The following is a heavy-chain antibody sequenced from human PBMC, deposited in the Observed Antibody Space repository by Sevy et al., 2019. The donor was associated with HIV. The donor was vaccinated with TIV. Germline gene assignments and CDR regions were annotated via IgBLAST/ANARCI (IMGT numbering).Heavy chain of an antibody. V-gene: IGHV1-69*06. D-gene: IGHD3-9*01. Sequence: ASVKVSCKTSGGSFSSYAISWVRQAPGQGLEWMGGIIPIFGTTTYTQRFQGGITITADISTGTAYMELSSLTSEDTAVYYFGRVPPTSSRYYYYYMNVWGKGTAVTVSS. CDR3: GRVPPTSSRYYYYYMNV. CDR1: GGSFSSYA. J-gene: IGHJ6*03. CDR2: IIPIFGTT.